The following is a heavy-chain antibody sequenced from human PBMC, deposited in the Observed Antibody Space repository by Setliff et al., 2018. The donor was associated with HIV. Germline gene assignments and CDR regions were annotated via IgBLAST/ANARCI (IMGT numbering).Heavy chain of an antibody. CDR3: AREYQLLSHYYGMDV. D-gene: IGHD2-2*01. CDR1: GYTFTNFG. CDR2: IKTNTGNP. V-gene: IGHV7-4-1*02. Sequence: ASVKVSCKASGYTFTNFGIGWVRQAPGQGLEWMGWIKTNTGNPTNAQGFTGRFVFSLDTSVDTAYLQIINLKPEDTATYYCAREYQLLSHYYGMDVWGQGTTVTVSS. J-gene: IGHJ6*02.